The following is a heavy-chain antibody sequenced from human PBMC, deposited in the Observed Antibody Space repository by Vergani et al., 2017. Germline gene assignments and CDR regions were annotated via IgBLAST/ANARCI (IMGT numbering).Heavy chain of an antibody. CDR3: ARAVRGSPYYYGVDV. CDR2: VLYGGTT. D-gene: IGHD1-26*01. V-gene: IGHV4-59*11. J-gene: IGHJ6*02. Sequence: QVQLQESGPGLVKPSETLSLTCSVSGDSIGNHYWTWIRQPPGKTLEWIGYVLYGGTTSYNPSLKSRVTISLDTSKNQFSLELNSMTAADTAVFYCARAVRGSPYYYGVDVWGQGTTVTVSS. CDR1: GDSIGNHY.